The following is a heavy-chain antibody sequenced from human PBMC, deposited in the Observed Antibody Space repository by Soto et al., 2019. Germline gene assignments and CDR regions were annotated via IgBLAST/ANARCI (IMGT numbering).Heavy chain of an antibody. CDR1: RGSISTSSYY. CDR2: IYYSGST. Sequence: SETLSLTCTVSRGSISTSSYYWGWIRQPPGKGLEWIGSIYYSGSTYYNPSLKSRVTISVDTSKNQFSLKLSSVTAADTAVYYCARDRKATVVTPEAPYGMDVWGQGTTVTVSS. J-gene: IGHJ6*02. CDR3: ARDRKATVVTPEAPYGMDV. D-gene: IGHD4-17*01. V-gene: IGHV4-39*02.